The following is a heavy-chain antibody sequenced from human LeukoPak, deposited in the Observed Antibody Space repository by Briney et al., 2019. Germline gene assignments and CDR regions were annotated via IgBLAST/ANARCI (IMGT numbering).Heavy chain of an antibody. J-gene: IGHJ4*02. D-gene: IGHD3-16*02. CDR3: ARVIHLGELSLYDY. Sequence: PGGSLRLSCKGSGYSFTSYWITWVRQMPGKGLEWMGRIDPSDSYTNYSPSFQGHVTISADKSISTAYLQWSSLKASDTAMYYCARVIHLGELSLYDYWGQGTLVTVSS. CDR2: IDPSDSYT. V-gene: IGHV5-10-1*01. CDR1: GYSFTSYW.